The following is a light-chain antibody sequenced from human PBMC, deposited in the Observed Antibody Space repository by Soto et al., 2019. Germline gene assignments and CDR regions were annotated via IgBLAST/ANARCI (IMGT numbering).Light chain of an antibody. Sequence: QSALAQPASVSGSPGQSITISCTGTRSDVGHYDYVSWYQHHPGKAPKLIIYDISSRPSGISNRFSGSKSGNTASLVISGLQTEDEADYYCNSYNSDNPRFYVFGTGTKVTVL. V-gene: IGLV2-14*03. J-gene: IGLJ1*01. CDR2: DIS. CDR3: NSYNSDNPRFYV. CDR1: RSDVGHYDY.